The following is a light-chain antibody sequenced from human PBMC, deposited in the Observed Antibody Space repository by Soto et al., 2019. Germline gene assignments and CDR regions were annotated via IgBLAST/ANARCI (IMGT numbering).Light chain of an antibody. Sequence: DIQMTQSPSTLSASVGDRVIITCRASQSISTWLAWYQQKPGKAPKLLIYKASSLESGVPSRFSGSGSGTEFTLTISSLQPDDFATYYCQQYKSVSLLTFGGGTKVHIK. CDR1: QSISTW. CDR2: KAS. CDR3: QQYKSVSLLT. J-gene: IGKJ4*01. V-gene: IGKV1-5*03.